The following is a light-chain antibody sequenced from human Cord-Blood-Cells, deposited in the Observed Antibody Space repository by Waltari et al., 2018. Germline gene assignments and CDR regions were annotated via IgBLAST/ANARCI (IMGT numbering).Light chain of an antibody. V-gene: IGKV1-13*02. CDR3: QQFNSYPFT. Sequence: AIQLTQSPSSLSASVGDRVTITCRASQGISSALAWYQQKPGKAPKLLISDASSLESGVPSRFSGSGSGTDFTLTISSLQPEDFATYYWQQFNSYPFTFGPVTKVDIK. J-gene: IGKJ3*01. CDR1: QGISSA. CDR2: DAS.